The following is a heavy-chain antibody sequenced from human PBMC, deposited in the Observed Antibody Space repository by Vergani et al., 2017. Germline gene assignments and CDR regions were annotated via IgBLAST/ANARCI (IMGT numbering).Heavy chain of an antibody. V-gene: IGHV3-49*03. Sequence: EVQLVESGGDLVQPGRSLRLSCTASGFTFGYYAMDWFRQAPGQGLEWVGGIRSKAYGQATIYAASVKGRFTISRDDSKSIAYLQMNKLQTDDTAMYYCVRDQVTMLRGSDALDIWGQGTMVTVSS. CDR1: GFTFGYYA. CDR3: VRDQVTMLRGSDALDI. CDR2: IRSKAYGQAT. J-gene: IGHJ3*02. D-gene: IGHD3-10*01.